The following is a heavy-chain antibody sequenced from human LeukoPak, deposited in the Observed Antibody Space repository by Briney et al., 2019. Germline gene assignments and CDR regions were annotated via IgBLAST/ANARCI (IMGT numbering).Heavy chain of an antibody. CDR2: ISSSGSTM. D-gene: IGHD3-22*01. CDR1: GFTFSSYE. J-gene: IGHJ5*02. CDR3: ARGTRYYYDSSGYSFLET. Sequence: GGSLRLSCAASGFTFSSYEMNWVRQAPGKGLEWVSFISSSGSTMYYADSVKGRFTISRDNAKNSLYLQLNSLRAEDTAVYYCARGTRYYYDSSGYSFLETLGQGALVTVSS. V-gene: IGHV3-48*03.